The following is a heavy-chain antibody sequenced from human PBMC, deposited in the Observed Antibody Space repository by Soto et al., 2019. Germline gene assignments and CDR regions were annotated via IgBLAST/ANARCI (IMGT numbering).Heavy chain of an antibody. Sequence: LRLSCAASGFTFSSYWMSWVRQAPGKGLEWVANIKQDGSEKYYVDSVKGRFTISRDNAKNSLYLQMNSLRAEDTAVYYCARGSVAGTMRGYYYYGMDVWGQGTTVTVSS. CDR3: ARGSVAGTMRGYYYYGMDV. V-gene: IGHV3-7*01. CDR2: IKQDGSEK. D-gene: IGHD6-19*01. J-gene: IGHJ6*02. CDR1: GFTFSSYW.